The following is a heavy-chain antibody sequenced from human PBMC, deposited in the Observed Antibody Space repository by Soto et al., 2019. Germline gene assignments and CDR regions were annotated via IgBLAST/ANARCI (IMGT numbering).Heavy chain of an antibody. CDR2: INPSGGST. CDR3: ARGHITTVTTLYWFDP. J-gene: IGHJ5*02. V-gene: IGHV1-46*01. D-gene: IGHD4-17*01. CDR1: GYTFTSYY. Sequence: ASVKVSCKASGYTFTSYYMHWVRQAPGQGLEWMGIINPSGGSTSYAQKFQGRVTMTRDTSTSTVYMELSSLRSEDTAVYYCARGHITTVTTLYWFDPWGQGTLVTVSS.